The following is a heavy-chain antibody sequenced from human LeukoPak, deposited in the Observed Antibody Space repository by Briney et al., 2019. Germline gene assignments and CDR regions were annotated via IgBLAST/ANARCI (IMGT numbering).Heavy chain of an antibody. D-gene: IGHD3-22*01. CDR2: IYYSGST. J-gene: IGHJ6*03. CDR3: ASPASYYYDSSGYFDYYYYMDV. V-gene: IGHV4-39*07. CDR1: GGSISSSSYY. Sequence: SETLSLTCTVSGGSISSSSYYWGWIRQPPGKGLEWIGSIYYSGSTYYNPSLKSRVTISVDTSKNQFSLKLSSVTAADTAVYYCASPASYYYDSSGYFDYYYYMDVWGKGTTVTVSS.